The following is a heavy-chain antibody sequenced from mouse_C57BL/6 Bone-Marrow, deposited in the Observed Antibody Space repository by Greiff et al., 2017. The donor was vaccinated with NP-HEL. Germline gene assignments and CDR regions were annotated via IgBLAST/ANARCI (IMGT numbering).Heavy chain of an antibody. CDR2: IYIGNGST. CDR3: AREGKNWDCDY. J-gene: IGHJ2*01. V-gene: IGHV1-58*01. CDR1: GYTFTSYG. D-gene: IGHD4-1*01. Sequence: EVQLQQSGAELVRPGSSVKMSCKTSGYTFTSYGINWVKQRPGQGLEWIGFIYIGNGSTEYNEEFKGKATLTSDTSSSTAYMQLSSLTSEDSAIYVGAREGKNWDCDYWGQGTTRTVSS.